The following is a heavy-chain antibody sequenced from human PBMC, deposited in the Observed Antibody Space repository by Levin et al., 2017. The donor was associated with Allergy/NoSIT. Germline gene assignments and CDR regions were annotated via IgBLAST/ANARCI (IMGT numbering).Heavy chain of an antibody. J-gene: IGHJ3*02. D-gene: IGHD6-13*01. CDR2: IFYSGTT. CDR3: AREVRAATVTDAFDI. Sequence: SQTLSLTCTVSGGSITSDNYYWSWIRQHPGKGLEWIGYIFYSGTTYYNPSLESRVVISVDTSKNQFSLKLTSVTASPTAVYYCAREVRAATVTDAFDIWGQGTMVTVSS. V-gene: IGHV4-31*03. CDR1: GGSITSDNYY.